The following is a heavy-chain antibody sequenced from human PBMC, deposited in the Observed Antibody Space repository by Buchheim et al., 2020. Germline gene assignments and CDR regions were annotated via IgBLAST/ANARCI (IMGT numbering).Heavy chain of an antibody. Sequence: QVQLVESGGGVVQPGRSLRLSCAASGFTFSSYGMHWVRQAPGKGLEWVAVIWYDGSNKYYADSVKGRFTISRDNSKNTLYLQMNSLRAEDTAAYYCARDFPGTTVLDYWGQGTL. CDR3: ARDFPGTTVLDY. V-gene: IGHV3-33*01. CDR1: GFTFSSYG. CDR2: IWYDGSNK. J-gene: IGHJ4*02. D-gene: IGHD1-7*01.